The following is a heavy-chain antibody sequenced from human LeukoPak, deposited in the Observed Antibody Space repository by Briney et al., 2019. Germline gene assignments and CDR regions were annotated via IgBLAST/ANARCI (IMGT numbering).Heavy chain of an antibody. V-gene: IGHV3-64*01. CDR1: GFTFSSYA. CDR3: GRVRISAARGYMDV. D-gene: IGHD6-13*01. J-gene: IGHJ6*04. CDR2: ISSKGDNI. Sequence: GGSLRLSCAGSGFTFSSYAIHWVRQAPGKGLEYVSTISSKGDNISYANSVKGRFTISRDNSKNTVYLQMGSLRAEDMAVYYCGRVRISAARGYMDVWGKGTTVTVSS.